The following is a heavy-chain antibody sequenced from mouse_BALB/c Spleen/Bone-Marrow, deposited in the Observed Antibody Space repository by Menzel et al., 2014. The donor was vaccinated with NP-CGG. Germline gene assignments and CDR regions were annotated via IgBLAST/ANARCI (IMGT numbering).Heavy chain of an antibody. J-gene: IGHJ3*01. Sequence: QVQLQQSGAELVRPGSSVKISCKASGYAFSSYWMNWVKQRPGQGLEWIGQIYPGDGDTNYNGKFKGKATLTADKSPSTAYMQLSSLTSEDSAVYFCARGPWFAYWGQGTLVTVSA. CDR3: ARGPWFAY. CDR2: IYPGDGDT. V-gene: IGHV1-80*01. CDR1: GYAFSSYW.